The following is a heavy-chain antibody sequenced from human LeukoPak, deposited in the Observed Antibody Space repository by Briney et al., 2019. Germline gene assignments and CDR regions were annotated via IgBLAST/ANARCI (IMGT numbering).Heavy chain of an antibody. J-gene: IGHJ6*02. CDR1: VFTLSSNW. Sequence: GGSLRLSCAASVFTLSSNWMRWARQARWKGLEWVASINHNGNVNYYMDSVKGRFTISRDNAKNSLYLQMSNLRAEDTAVYFCARGGGLDVWGQGATVTVSS. D-gene: IGHD3-16*01. CDR2: INHNGNVN. V-gene: IGHV3-7*03. CDR3: ARGGGLDV.